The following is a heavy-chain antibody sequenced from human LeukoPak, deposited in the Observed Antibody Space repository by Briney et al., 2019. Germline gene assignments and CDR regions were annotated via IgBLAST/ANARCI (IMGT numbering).Heavy chain of an antibody. CDR3: AKDLHYGSADY. D-gene: IGHD3-10*01. V-gene: IGHV3-74*01. CDR1: GFTFSNYW. Sequence: GGSLRLSCAASGFTFSNYWMHWVRQDPGKGLVWVSFINPDGSTTNYAASVKGRFTISRDNAKNALYLQMNRLRAEDTAVYYCAKDLHYGSADYWGQGTLVTVSS. J-gene: IGHJ4*02. CDR2: INPDGSTT.